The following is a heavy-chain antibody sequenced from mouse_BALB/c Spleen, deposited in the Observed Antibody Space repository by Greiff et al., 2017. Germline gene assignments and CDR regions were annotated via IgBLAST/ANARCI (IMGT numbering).Heavy chain of an antibody. CDR3: AREDSDYAMDY. V-gene: IGHV5-4*02. CDR2: ISDGGSYT. CDR1: GFTFSDYY. J-gene: IGHJ4*01. D-gene: IGHD6-1*01. Sequence: EVMLVESGGGLVKPGGSLKLSCAASGFTFSDYYMYWVRQTPEKRLEWVATISDGGSYTYYPDSVKGRFTISRDNAKNNLYLQMSSLKSEDTAMYYCAREDSDYAMDYWGQGTSVTVSS.